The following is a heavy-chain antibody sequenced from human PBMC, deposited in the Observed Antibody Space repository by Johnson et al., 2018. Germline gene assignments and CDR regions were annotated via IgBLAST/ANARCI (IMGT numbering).Heavy chain of an antibody. D-gene: IGHD2-8*01. V-gene: IGHV1-69*01. CDR2: IIPIFGTA. CDR3: GSFVLSAKQYYYCMGV. J-gene: IGHJ6*02. CDR1: GGTFSSYA. Sequence: QVQLVESGAEVKKPGSSVKVSCKASGGTFSSYAISWVRQAPGQGLEWMGGIIPIFGTANYAQKFQGRVTITADESTSTAYMELSSLRSEDPAVYYCGSFVLSAKQYYYCMGVWGPGTTVTVSS.